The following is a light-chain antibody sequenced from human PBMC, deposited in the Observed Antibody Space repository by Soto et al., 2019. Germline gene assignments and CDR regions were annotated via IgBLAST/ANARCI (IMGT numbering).Light chain of an antibody. Sequence: EIVLTQSPATLSLSPGERATLSCRASQSVSNYLAWYQQKHGQAPRLLIYDASNRATGIPARFSGSGSGTDFTLTISSLEPEDLAVYYCQQRSNWPAITFGQGTRLEIK. J-gene: IGKJ5*01. V-gene: IGKV3-11*01. CDR2: DAS. CDR3: QQRSNWPAIT. CDR1: QSVSNY.